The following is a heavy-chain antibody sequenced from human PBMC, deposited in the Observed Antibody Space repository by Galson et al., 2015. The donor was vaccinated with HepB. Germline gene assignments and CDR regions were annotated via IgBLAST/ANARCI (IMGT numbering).Heavy chain of an antibody. D-gene: IGHD2-8*01. CDR2: IDPGDSTA. CDR1: GYSFANYW. J-gene: IGHJ3*01. CDR3: TRRGGFCNNGLCAVTRDAFDL. Sequence: QSGAEVKKPGESLRISCQASGYSFANYWIAWVRQMPGRGLECMGIIDPGDSTATYSPSFRGQVSMSVDKSTTSVYLQWASLKASDSATYYCTRRGGFCNNGLCAVTRDAFDLWGQGTMVIVSS. V-gene: IGHV5-51*01.